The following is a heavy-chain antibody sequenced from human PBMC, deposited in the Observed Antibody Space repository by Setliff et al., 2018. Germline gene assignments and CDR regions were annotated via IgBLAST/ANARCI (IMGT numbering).Heavy chain of an antibody. D-gene: IGHD2-15*01. CDR1: ADSFTSSRYY. CDR2: ISYSGTP. Sequence: SETLSLTCTVSADSFTSSRYYWGWIRQAPGSGLECIGSISYSGTPYYNASVESRVTISIDTSRNQFSLELRSVTVADTATYFCVRPGGTTVVARHFDYWGSGILVTVSS. V-gene: IGHV4-39*01. J-gene: IGHJ4*01. CDR3: VRPGGTTVVARHFDY.